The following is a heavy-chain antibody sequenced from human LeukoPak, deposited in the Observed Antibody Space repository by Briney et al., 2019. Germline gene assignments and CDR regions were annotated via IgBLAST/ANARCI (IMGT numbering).Heavy chain of an antibody. Sequence: SETLSLTCTVSGGSVSSGSYYWSWIRQPPGKGLEWIGYIYYSGSTNYNPSLKSRVTISVDTSKNQFSLKLSSVTAADTAVYYCARRYSSSWYVGYWGQGTRVTVSS. J-gene: IGHJ4*02. V-gene: IGHV4-61*01. CDR2: IYYSGST. D-gene: IGHD6-13*01. CDR3: ARRYSSSWYVGY. CDR1: GGSVSSGSYY.